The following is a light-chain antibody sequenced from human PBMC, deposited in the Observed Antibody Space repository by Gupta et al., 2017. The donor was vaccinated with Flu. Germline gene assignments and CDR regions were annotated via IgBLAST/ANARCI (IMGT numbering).Light chain of an antibody. J-gene: IGLJ2*01. CDR3: ASDTATAALGL. CDR2: EVN. CDR1: TSDIGDDDY. Sequence: ISISCTGSTSDIGDDDYVSWYQQHPGKGPRLIIYEVNKRRSGISSRFSASKSGTTASLTISGLQAEDEADYFCASDTATAALGLFGGGTKLTVL. V-gene: IGLV2-14*03.